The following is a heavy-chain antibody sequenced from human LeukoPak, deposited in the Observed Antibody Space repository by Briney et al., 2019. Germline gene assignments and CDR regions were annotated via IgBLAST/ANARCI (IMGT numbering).Heavy chain of an antibody. CDR1: GGSISSSSYY. D-gene: IGHD3-22*01. CDR3: ARDRYHYDSSGYYQLDY. J-gene: IGHJ4*02. V-gene: IGHV4-39*07. CDR2: ISTSGST. Sequence: SETLSLTCTVSGGSISSSSYYWGWIRQPPGKGLEWIGRISTSGSTNYNPSLKSRVTMSVDTSKNQFSLKLSSVTAADTAVYYCARDRYHYDSSGYYQLDYWGQGTLVTVSS.